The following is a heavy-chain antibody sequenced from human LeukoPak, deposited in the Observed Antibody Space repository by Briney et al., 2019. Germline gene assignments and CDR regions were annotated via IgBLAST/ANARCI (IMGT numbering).Heavy chain of an antibody. CDR2: ISYDGSNK. CDR1: GFTFSSYG. Sequence: GGSLRLSCAASGFTFSSYGMHWVRQAPGKGLEWVAVISYDGSNKYYADSVKGRFTNSRDNSKNTLYLQMNSLRAEDTAVYYCAKDPERIAAAVGYFDYWGQGTLVTVSS. V-gene: IGHV3-30*18. J-gene: IGHJ4*02. D-gene: IGHD6-13*01. CDR3: AKDPERIAAAVGYFDY.